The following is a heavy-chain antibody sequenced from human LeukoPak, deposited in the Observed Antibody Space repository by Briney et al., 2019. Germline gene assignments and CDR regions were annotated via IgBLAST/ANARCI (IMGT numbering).Heavy chain of an antibody. CDR2: ISGSGGST. CDR3: ANTVSSSWFFDY. J-gene: IGHJ4*02. V-gene: IGHV3-23*01. D-gene: IGHD6-13*01. Sequence: GGSLRLSCAASGFTFSSYAMSWVRQAPGKGLEWVSAISGSGGSTYYADSVKGRFTISRDNSKNTLYLQMNSLRAEDTAVYYCANTVSSSWFFDYWGQGTLVTVSS. CDR1: GFTFSSYA.